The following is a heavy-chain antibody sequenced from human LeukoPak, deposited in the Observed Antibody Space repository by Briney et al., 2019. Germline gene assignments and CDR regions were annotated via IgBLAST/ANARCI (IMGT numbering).Heavy chain of an antibody. D-gene: IGHD1-26*01. CDR1: GGTFSSYA. CDR3: ARGATKYGGSDY. Sequence: GASVKVSCKASGGTFSSYAISWVRQAPGQGLEWMGRIISILGIANYAQKFQGRVTITADKSTSTAYMELSSLRSEDTAVYYCARGATKYGGSDYWGQGTLVTVSS. J-gene: IGHJ4*02. V-gene: IGHV1-69*04. CDR2: IISILGIA.